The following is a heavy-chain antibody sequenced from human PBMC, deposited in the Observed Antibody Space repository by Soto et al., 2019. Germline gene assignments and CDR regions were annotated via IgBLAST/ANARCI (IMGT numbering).Heavy chain of an antibody. D-gene: IGHD3-10*01. Sequence: SETLSLTCTVSGGSISGYYWSWIRQPPGKGLEWIGYIYYSGTTSYNPSINSRVTMSVDTSKNQFSLKVKSVTAADTAVYYCARESYYGSGATVVAYWGQGTLVTVSS. CDR2: IYYSGTT. CDR3: ARESYYGSGATVVAY. CDR1: GGSISGYY. V-gene: IGHV4-59*01. J-gene: IGHJ4*02.